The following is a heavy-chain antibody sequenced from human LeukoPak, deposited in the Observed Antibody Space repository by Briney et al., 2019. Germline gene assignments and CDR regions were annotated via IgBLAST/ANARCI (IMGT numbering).Heavy chain of an antibody. CDR3: AKSGGYGLIDY. CDR2: IYYSGST. J-gene: IGHJ4*02. V-gene: IGHV4-39*01. Sequence: PSETLSLTCTVSGDSVSGSAYYWGWIPQPPGKGLEWIGNIYYSGSTYYNESLESRVTTSIDTSKNQFSLKLNSVTAADTAMYYCAKSGGYGLIDYWGQGTLVTVSS. D-gene: IGHD1-26*01. CDR1: GDSVSGSAYY.